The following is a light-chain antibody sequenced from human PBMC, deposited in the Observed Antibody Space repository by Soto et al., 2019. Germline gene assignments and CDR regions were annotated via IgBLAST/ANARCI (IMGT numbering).Light chain of an antibody. J-gene: IGLJ2*01. CDR1: TGPVTSAHY. CDR3: MLSYSTVRV. CDR2: DSS. V-gene: IGLV7-46*01. Sequence: QAVVTQESSLTVSPGGTVTLTCGSITGPVTSAHYPYWFQQKPGQAPRTLIYDSSNKHSWTPARFAGSLFGGKAALTLSGAQPEDEADYFCMLSYSTVRVFGGGTKLTVL.